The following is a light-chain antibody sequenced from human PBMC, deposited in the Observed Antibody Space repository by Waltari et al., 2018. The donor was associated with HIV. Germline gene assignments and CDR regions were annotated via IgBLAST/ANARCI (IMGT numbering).Light chain of an antibody. CDR1: SRDIGGYNY. CDR3: SSYTSSNTLV. Sequence: QSALTQPASVSGSPGQSITLSCTGTSRDIGGYNYVSWYQHHPGKAPKLMIYEVSNRPSGVSNRFSGSKSGNTASLTISGLQAEDEADYYCSSYTSSNTLVFGTGTKVTVL. CDR2: EVS. J-gene: IGLJ1*01. V-gene: IGLV2-14*01.